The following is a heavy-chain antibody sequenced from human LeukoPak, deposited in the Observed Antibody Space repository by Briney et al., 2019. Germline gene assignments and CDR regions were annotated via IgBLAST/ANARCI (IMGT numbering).Heavy chain of an antibody. Sequence: PGRSLRLSCAASGFTFSSYSMNWVRQAPGKGLEWVSSISSSSSYIYYADSVKGRFTISRDNAKNSLYLQMNSLRAEDTAVYYCARERWGSTPLFDYWGQGTLVTVSS. CDR1: GFTFSSYS. V-gene: IGHV3-21*01. CDR3: ARERWGSTPLFDY. CDR2: ISSSSSYI. J-gene: IGHJ4*02. D-gene: IGHD4-23*01.